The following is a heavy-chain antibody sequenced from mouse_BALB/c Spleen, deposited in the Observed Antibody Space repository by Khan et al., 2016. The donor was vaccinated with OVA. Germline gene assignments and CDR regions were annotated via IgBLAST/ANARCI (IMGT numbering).Heavy chain of an antibody. CDR1: GYSITSNYA. Sequence: EVQLKESGPGLVKPSQSLSLTCTVTGYSITSNYAWNWIRQFPGNKLEWMGYISYCGSTTYNPSLKSRISITRDTSKNPFFLQLKSVTTEDTATYYCARGNYYGYYFDYWGQGTSLTVAS. CDR2: ISYCGST. J-gene: IGHJ2*02. V-gene: IGHV3-2*02. CDR3: ARGNYYGYYFDY. D-gene: IGHD1-1*01.